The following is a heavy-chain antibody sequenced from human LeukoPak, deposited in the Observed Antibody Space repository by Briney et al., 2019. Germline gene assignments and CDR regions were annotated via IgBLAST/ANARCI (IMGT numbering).Heavy chain of an antibody. CDR3: ASHSGYSLARVDF. Sequence: PSETLSLTCAVSGYSISSGYYWGWIRQPPGKGLEWIGAIYHTGSTYYNPSLKSRVTISVDTSKNQFSLNLTSVTAADTAVYYCASHSGYSLARVDFWGQGTLVTVSS. V-gene: IGHV4-38-2*01. D-gene: IGHD5-12*01. J-gene: IGHJ4*02. CDR1: GYSISSGYY. CDR2: IYHTGST.